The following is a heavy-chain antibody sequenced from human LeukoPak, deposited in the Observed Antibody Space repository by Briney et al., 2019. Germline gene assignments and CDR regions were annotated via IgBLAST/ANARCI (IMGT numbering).Heavy chain of an antibody. J-gene: IGHJ4*02. V-gene: IGHV3-30*02. CDR3: AKPHFDD. CDR2: TRYDGNNK. CDR1: GFSFSTYA. Sequence: GGSLRLSCAASGFSFSTYAMHWVRQAPGKGLEWVASTRYDGNNKYYADSVKGRFTISRDNSKNTLYLQMNSLRAGDTAVYYCAKPHFDDWGQGTLVTVSS.